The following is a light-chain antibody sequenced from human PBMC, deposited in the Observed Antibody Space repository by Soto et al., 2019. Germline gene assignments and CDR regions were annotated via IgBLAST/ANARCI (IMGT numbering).Light chain of an antibody. CDR2: AAS. CDR1: QSISTY. V-gene: IGKV1-39*01. J-gene: IGKJ4*01. Sequence: DIQMTQSPSSLSASVGDRVTITCRASQSISTYLPWYQQKPGKAPNLLIYAASTLQSGIPSRFSGSGSGTDFTLTISSLQPEGFANYFCQHGYSTPLTFGGGTKVDIK. CDR3: QHGYSTPLT.